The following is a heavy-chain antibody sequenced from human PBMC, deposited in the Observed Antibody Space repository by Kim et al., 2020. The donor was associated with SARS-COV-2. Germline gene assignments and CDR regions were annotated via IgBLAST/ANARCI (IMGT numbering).Heavy chain of an antibody. V-gene: IGHV4-38-2*02. J-gene: IGHJ5*02. Sequence: SETLSLTCTVSGYSISSGYYWGWIRQPPGKGLEWIGSIYHSGSTYYNPSLKSRVTISVDTSKNQFSLKLSSVTAADTAVYYCARDELMILYDSSGYRFDPWGQGTLVTVSS. CDR2: IYHSGST. D-gene: IGHD3-22*01. CDR1: GYSISSGYY. CDR3: ARDELMILYDSSGYRFDP.